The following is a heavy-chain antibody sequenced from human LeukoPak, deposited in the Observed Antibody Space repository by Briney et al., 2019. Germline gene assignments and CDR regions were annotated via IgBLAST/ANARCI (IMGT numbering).Heavy chain of an antibody. CDR2: INPNSGGT. CDR3: AAQCNDDFCYKRDYMDV. CDR1: GGTFSSYA. V-gene: IGHV1-2*02. J-gene: IGHJ6*03. Sequence: ASVKVSCKASGGTFSSYAISWVRQAPGQGLEWIGWINPNSGGTLFARRFQGRVTMTRDTSIGATYMELSRLTSDDTALYYCAAQCNDDFCYKRDYMDVWGKGTMVIVSS. D-gene: IGHD2-2*02.